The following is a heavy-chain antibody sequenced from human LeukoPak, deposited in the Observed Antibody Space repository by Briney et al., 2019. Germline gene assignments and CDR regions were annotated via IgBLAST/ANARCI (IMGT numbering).Heavy chain of an antibody. J-gene: IGHJ4*02. V-gene: IGHV6-1*01. CDR2: TYYRSKWYN. CDR3: ARDSIIAAACLYCFDY. D-gene: IGHD6-13*01. Sequence: SQTLSLTCAISGDSVSSNSAAWNWIRQSPSRGLEWLGRTYYRSKWYNAYAVFVKSRITINPDTSKNQFSLQLHSVTPEDTVVYYCARDSIIAAACLYCFDYWGQGTLVTVSS. CDR1: GDSVSSNSAA.